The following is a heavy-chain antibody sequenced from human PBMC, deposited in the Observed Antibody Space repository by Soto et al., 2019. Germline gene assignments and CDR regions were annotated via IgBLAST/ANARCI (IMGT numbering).Heavy chain of an antibody. D-gene: IGHD3-22*01. CDR1: GYTFTSYG. CDR2: ISAYNGNT. J-gene: IGHJ6*02. CDR3: ARGGFSGYYSGLYGMDA. Sequence: GASVKVSCKPSGYTFTSYGISWVRQAPGQGLEWMGWISAYNGNTNYAQKFQGRVTMTTDTSTSTAYMELKSLRSDDTAVYYCARGGFSGYYSGLYGMDAWGQGTTVPVSS. V-gene: IGHV1-18*01.